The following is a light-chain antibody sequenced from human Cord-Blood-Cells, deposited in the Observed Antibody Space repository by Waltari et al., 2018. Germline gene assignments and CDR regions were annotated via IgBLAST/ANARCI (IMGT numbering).Light chain of an antibody. CDR3: QQYYSTPRT. CDR2: WAS. V-gene: IGKV4-1*01. Sequence: DIVRTKSPDSLDVLLGARATINCQSSQNVLYSSNNKNYLAWYQQKPGQPPNMLIYWASTRESGVPDRFSCSGSGTDFTLTISSLQAEDVAVYYCQQYYSTPRTFGQGTKVEIK. J-gene: IGKJ1*01. CDR1: QNVLYSSNNKNY.